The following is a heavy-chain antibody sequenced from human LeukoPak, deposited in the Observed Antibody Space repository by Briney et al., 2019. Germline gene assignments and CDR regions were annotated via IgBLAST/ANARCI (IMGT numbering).Heavy chain of an antibody. V-gene: IGHV1-69*13. J-gene: IGHJ5*02. Sequence: SVKVSCKASGYTFTSYGISWVRQAPGQGLEWMGGIIPIFGTANYAQKFQGRVTITADESTSTAYMELSSLRSEDTAVYYCARRGFGELFWFDPWGQGTLVTVSS. CDR2: IIPIFGTA. D-gene: IGHD3-10*01. CDR1: GYTFTSYG. CDR3: ARRGFGELFWFDP.